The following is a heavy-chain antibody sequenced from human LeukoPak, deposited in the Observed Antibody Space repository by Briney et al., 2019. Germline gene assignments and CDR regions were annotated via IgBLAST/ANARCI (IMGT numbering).Heavy chain of an antibody. Sequence: ASVTLSFTAAGYTFTIYGISWVRHAPGPGIGRVGWISAYNGNTNYAQKLQGRVTITTDTSTSTAYMELRSLRSDDTAVYYCARDQASYYYDSSGYSVRSFCDLWGRGTLVTVSS. CDR3: ARDQASYYYDSSGYSVRSFCDL. CDR2: ISAYNGNT. CDR1: GYTFTIYG. V-gene: IGHV1-18*01. D-gene: IGHD3-22*01. J-gene: IGHJ2*01.